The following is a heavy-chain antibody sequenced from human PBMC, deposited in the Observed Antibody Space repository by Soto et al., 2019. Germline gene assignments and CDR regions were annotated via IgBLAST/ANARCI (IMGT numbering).Heavy chain of an antibody. Sequence: QVQLVQSGAEVKKPGASVKVSCKASGYTFTSYGISWVRQAPGQGLEGMGWISAYNGNIKYAQKLQGRFTMTTDTSTSTVYMELSSLRSDDTAVYYCAKDLAVGLVDYWGQGTLVTVST. CDR3: AKDLAVGLVDY. CDR1: GYTFTSYG. J-gene: IGHJ4*02. CDR2: ISAYNGNI. D-gene: IGHD6-19*01. V-gene: IGHV1-18*01.